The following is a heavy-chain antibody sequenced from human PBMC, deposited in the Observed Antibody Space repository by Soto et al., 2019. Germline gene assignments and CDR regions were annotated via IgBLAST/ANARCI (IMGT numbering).Heavy chain of an antibody. CDR1: GFTFGTFT. D-gene: IGHD2-21*02. Sequence: EVQLVESGGGLVKPGGSLRLSCAASGFTFGTFTMSWVRQAPGKGLEWVSSIGTTSTYIYYADSVRGRFTISRDNAKNSLYLQMNSLGAEDTAVYFCARVMCGDCSSYYYYSMDVWGQGTTVTVSS. CDR3: ARVMCGDCSSYYYYSMDV. CDR2: IGTTSTYI. J-gene: IGHJ6*02. V-gene: IGHV3-21*01.